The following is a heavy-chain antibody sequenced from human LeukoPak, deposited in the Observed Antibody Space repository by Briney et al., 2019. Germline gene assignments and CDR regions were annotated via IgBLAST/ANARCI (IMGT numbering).Heavy chain of an antibody. CDR3: ARDQARTTTWYLYMNY. J-gene: IGHJ4*02. V-gene: IGHV1-2*06. CDR2: IDPDSGVT. Sequence: ASVKVSCKASGYTFTDYYIHWVRQAPGQGLEWMGRIDPDSGVTNSAQNFQGRVTITRDTSITTAYMELSGLRSDDTAVYYCARDQARTTTWYLYMNYWGQGTLVTVSS. D-gene: IGHD3/OR15-3a*01. CDR1: GYTFTDYY.